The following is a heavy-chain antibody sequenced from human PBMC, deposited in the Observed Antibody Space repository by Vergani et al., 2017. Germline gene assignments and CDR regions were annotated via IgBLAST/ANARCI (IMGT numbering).Heavy chain of an antibody. D-gene: IGHD3-22*01. V-gene: IGHV6-1*01. CDR3: ARDRRGYYDSCGYYYHFDY. J-gene: IGHJ4*02. CDR2: TYYRSKWYN. CDR1: GDSVSSNSAA. Sequence: QVQLQQSGPGLVKPSQTLSLTCAISGDSVSSNSAAWNWIRQSPSRGLEWLGRTYYRSKWYNDYAVSVKSRITINPDTSKNQFSLQLNSVTPEDTAVYYCARDRRGYYDSCGYYYHFDYWGQGTLVTVSS.